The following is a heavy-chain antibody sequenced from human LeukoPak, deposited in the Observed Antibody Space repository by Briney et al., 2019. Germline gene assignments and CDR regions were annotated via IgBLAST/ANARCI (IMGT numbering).Heavy chain of an antibody. D-gene: IGHD2-15*01. CDR3: ARGGYCSGGTCYHCGTQATVDWFDP. V-gene: IGHV3-74*01. CDR2: ISSDGSST. J-gene: IGHJ5*02. Sequence: GGSLRLSCTASGFTFSSYCMHWVRQPPGKGLVWVSRISSDGSSTNYADSVKGRFTISRDNAKNTLYLQMNSLRAEDTAVYYCARGGYCSGGTCYHCGTQATVDWFDPWGQGTLVTVSS. CDR1: GFTFSSYC.